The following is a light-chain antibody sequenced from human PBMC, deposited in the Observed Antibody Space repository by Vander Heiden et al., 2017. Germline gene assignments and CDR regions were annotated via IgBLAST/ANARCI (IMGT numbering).Light chain of an antibody. CDR3: SSDTSSSTLV. J-gene: IGLJ3*02. V-gene: IGLV2-14*01. Sequence: QSALTQPASVSGSPGPSIPISCPGTSSDVGGYNYVSWYQQHPAKARILMIYEVSKRTAGVANRFSGSKSGNTASLTISGRQAEDDADYYRSSDTSSSTLVFGGGTKRTVL. CDR1: SSDVGGYNY. CDR2: EVS.